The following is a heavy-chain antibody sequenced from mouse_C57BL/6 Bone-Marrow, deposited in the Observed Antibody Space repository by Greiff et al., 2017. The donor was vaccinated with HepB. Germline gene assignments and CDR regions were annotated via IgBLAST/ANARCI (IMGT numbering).Heavy chain of an antibody. Sequence: VQLQQSGAELVRPGASVKLSCTASGFNIKDYYMHWVKQRPEQGLEWIGWIDPENGDTEYASKFQGKATITADTSSNTAYLQLSSLTSEDTAVYYCTTRKVKTAYYYAMDYWGQGTSVTVSS. J-gene: IGHJ4*01. CDR3: TTRKVKTAYYYAMDY. D-gene: IGHD2-2*01. V-gene: IGHV14-4*01. CDR1: GFNIKDYY. CDR2: IDPENGDT.